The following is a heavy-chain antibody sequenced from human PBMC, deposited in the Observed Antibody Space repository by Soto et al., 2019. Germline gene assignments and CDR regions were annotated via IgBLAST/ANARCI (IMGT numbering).Heavy chain of an antibody. CDR2: IIPVFGKT. CDR3: ARAGGRQLERLGVWDY. CDR1: GDTFSTYG. D-gene: IGHD1-1*01. Sequence: QVQLVQSGAEVTKPGSSVTVSCKASGDTFSTYGFDWVRQAPGQRLEWMGGIIPVFGKTNYAQEFQGRLTISADDSTSTVYMQLSSLTSEDTAVYYCARAGGRQLERLGVWDYWGQGTLVTVSS. J-gene: IGHJ4*02. V-gene: IGHV1-69*01.